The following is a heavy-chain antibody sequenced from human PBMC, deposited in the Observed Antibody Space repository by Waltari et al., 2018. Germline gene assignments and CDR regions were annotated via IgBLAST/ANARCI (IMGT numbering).Heavy chain of an antibody. V-gene: IGHV4-34*01. CDR3: ARVRHDFWSGYHRYYYYYMDV. CDR1: GGSFSGYY. Sequence: QVQLQQWGAGLLKPSETLSLTCAVYGGSFSGYYWSWIRQPPGKGLEWIGEINQSGSTNYNPSRKSRVTRSVDTSKNQFSLKLSSVTAADTAVYYCARVRHDFWSGYHRYYYYYMDVWGKGTTVTVSS. CDR2: INQSGST. J-gene: IGHJ6*03. D-gene: IGHD3-3*01.